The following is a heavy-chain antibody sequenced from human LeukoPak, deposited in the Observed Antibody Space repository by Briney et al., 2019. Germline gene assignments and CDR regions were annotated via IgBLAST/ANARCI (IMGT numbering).Heavy chain of an antibody. J-gene: IGHJ4*02. Sequence: SETLSLTCTVSGGSISSSSYYWSWIRQPPGKGLEWIGEINHSGSTNYNPSLKSRVTITVDTSKNQCSLKLSSVTAADTAVYYCARPNGYSSSWYTFVKYDYWGQGTLVTVSS. D-gene: IGHD6-13*01. CDR1: GGSISSSSYY. V-gene: IGHV4-39*07. CDR2: INHSGST. CDR3: ARPNGYSSSWYTFVKYDY.